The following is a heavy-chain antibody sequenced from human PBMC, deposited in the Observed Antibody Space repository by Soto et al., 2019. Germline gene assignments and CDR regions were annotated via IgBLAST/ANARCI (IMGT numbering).Heavy chain of an antibody. V-gene: IGHV5-51*01. CDR1: GYTFIDYW. J-gene: IGHJ6*02. Sequence: GESLKISCKGSGYTFIDYWIGWVRQLPGKGLEWMGIIYPGDSDTRYSPSFQGHVTITVDKSTSTAYLQWNTLKASDTAMYYCARHTSNFRYYYYAMDVWGQGTTVTVSS. CDR2: IYPGDSDT. D-gene: IGHD2-2*01. CDR3: ARHTSNFRYYYYAMDV.